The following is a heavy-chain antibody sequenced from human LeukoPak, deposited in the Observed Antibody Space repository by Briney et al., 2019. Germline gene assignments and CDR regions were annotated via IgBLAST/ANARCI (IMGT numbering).Heavy chain of an antibody. CDR1: GYTFTNYD. CDR2: ISAYHGST. V-gene: IGHV1-18*01. D-gene: IGHD6-6*01. CDR3: ARGERYSTSSSGLDY. Sequence: GASVKVSCKASGYTFTNYDISWVRQAPGQGLEWMGWISAYHGSTNYAQKFQDRLTMTTDTSTNTAYMELRSLASDDTALYYCARGERYSTSSSGLDYWGQGTLVTVSS. J-gene: IGHJ4*01.